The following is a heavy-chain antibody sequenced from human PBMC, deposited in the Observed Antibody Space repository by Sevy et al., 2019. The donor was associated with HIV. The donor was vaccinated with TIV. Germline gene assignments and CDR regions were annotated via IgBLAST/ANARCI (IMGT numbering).Heavy chain of an antibody. CDR3: ISQMTSEDYFHS. V-gene: IGHV3-15*01. Sequence: GGSLRLSCAASGFTFEYAWMSWVCQAPGKGLEWVGRIKSQRDGGTPEYSAPLKGRFTISRDDSKDTLHLQINSLKTEDTAVYYCISQMTSEDYFHSWGQGTLVTVSS. J-gene: IGHJ4*02. D-gene: IGHD3-3*02. CDR1: GFTFEYAW. CDR2: IKSQRDGGTP.